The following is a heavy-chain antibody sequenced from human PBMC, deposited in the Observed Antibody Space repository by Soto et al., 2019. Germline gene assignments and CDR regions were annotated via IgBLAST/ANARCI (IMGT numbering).Heavy chain of an antibody. CDR3: ARHMYYYDSSGYPNWFDP. Sequence: SETLSLTCTVSGGSISSSSYYWGWIRQPPGKGLEWIGSIYYSGSTYYNPSLKSRVTISVDTSKNQFSLKLSSVTAADTAVYYCARHMYYYDSSGYPNWFDPWGQGTLVTVSS. CDR1: GGSISSSSYY. J-gene: IGHJ5*02. CDR2: IYYSGST. V-gene: IGHV4-39*01. D-gene: IGHD3-22*01.